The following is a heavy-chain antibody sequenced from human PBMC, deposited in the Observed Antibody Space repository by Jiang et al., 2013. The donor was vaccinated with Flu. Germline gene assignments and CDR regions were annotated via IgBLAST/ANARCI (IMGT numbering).Heavy chain of an antibody. Sequence: GAEVKKPGESLRISCKGSGYSFTSYWIGWVRQMPGKGLEWMGIIYIGDSDTRYSPSFQGQVTISADRSISTAYLQWGSLKASDTAMYYCARREYGSGSYHLDYWGQGTLVTVSS. CDR3: ARREYGSGSYHLDY. CDR1: GYSFTSYW. CDR2: IYIGDSDT. D-gene: IGHD3-10*01. V-gene: IGHV5-51*01. J-gene: IGHJ4*02.